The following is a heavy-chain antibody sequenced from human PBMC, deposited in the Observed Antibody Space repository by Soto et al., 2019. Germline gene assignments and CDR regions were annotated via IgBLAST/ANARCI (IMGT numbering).Heavy chain of an antibody. CDR3: ARGQVVAAQH. CDR1: GGSISSGGYS. D-gene: IGHD2-15*01. V-gene: IGHV4-30-2*01. Sequence: SETLSLTCAVSGGSISSGGYSWSWIRQPPGKGLEWIGYIYHSGSTYYNPSLKSRVTISVDRSKNQFSQKLSSVTAADTAVYYCARGQVVAAQHWGQGTLVTVSS. J-gene: IGHJ4*02. CDR2: IYHSGST.